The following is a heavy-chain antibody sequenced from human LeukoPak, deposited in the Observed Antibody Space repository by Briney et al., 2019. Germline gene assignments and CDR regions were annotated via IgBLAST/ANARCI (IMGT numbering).Heavy chain of an antibody. V-gene: IGHV1-24*01. D-gene: IGHD2-15*01. CDR3: CSPGAY. CDR2: FDPQDGET. CDR1: GDTLTELS. Sequence: GASAKDSCKVSGDTLTELSMHWVRQAPGKGLEGMGGFDPQDGETINAQKFLDRLTMIEDTSTDTPSMELSSRRSEDTAVYYCCSPGAYRVQGTQVSVCS. J-gene: IGHJ4*02.